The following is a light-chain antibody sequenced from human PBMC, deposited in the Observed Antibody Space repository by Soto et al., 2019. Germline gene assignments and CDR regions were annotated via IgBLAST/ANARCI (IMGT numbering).Light chain of an antibody. CDR3: HQYNNLPLIT. J-gene: IGKJ5*01. CDR2: GVY. CDR1: QTGSNSY. V-gene: IGKV3D-15*01. Sequence: IVLTKFPGTLSLSPWERATLSCRASQTGSNSYLAWYQHKSGQAPRLLIYGVYTRASGIPDRFSGSGSGTEFTLTISSLQSEDFAIYYCHQYNNLPLITFCQGTRPEIK.